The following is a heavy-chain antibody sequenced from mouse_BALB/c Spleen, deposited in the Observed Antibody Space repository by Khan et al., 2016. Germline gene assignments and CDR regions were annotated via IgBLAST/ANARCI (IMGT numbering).Heavy chain of an antibody. V-gene: IGHV14-4*02. D-gene: IGHD1-1*01. CDR2: IDPENGDT. CDR3: NANDYDSDVYFDY. Sequence: VRLQQSGAELVRSGASVKLSCTASVFNIKDYYMHWVKQRPEQGLEWIGWIDPENGDTEYAPKFQGKATMTADTSSNAAYLQFSSLTSEDTAVYYCNANDYDSDVYFDYWGQGTTLTVSS. CDR1: VFNIKDYY. J-gene: IGHJ2*01.